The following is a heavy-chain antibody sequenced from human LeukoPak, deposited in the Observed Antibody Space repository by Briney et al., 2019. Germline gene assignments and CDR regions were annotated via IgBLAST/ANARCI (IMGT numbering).Heavy chain of an antibody. CDR2: ISAYNGNT. D-gene: IGHD2-2*01. Sequence: ASVKVSCKASGGTFSSYAISWVRQAPGQGLEWMGWISAYNGNTNYAQKLQGRVTMTTDTSTSTAYMELRSLRSDDTAVYYCATILYCSSTSCYPLNGMDVWGQGTTVTVSS. V-gene: IGHV1-18*01. CDR1: GGTFSSYA. J-gene: IGHJ6*02. CDR3: ATILYCSSTSCYPLNGMDV.